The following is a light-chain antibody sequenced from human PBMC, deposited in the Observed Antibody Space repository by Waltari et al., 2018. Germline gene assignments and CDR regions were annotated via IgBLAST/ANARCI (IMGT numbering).Light chain of an antibody. CDR1: SGHSSHI. Sequence: QLVLTQSPSASASLGASVRLTCTLSSGHSSHIISWHHQQPAKGPRYLRKVNSDGSHSKGDEIPDRFSGSSSGAERYLTISSLQSEDEADYYCQTGGHGTWVFGGGTKLTVL. V-gene: IGLV4-69*01. J-gene: IGLJ3*02. CDR2: VNSDGSH. CDR3: QTGGHGTWV.